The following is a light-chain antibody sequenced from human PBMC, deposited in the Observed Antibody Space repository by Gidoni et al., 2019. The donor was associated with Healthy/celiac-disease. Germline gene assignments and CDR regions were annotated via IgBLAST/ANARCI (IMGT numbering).Light chain of an antibody. J-gene: IGKJ1*01. V-gene: IGKV3-15*01. CDR1: QSVSSN. Sequence: EIVMTQSPATLSVSPGERATLSCRASQSVSSNLAWYQQKPGQAPRLLIYGASTRATGIPARFSGSGSGTEFTLTISSLQSEDFAVYYCQQYNNWPQTFXPXTKVXIK. CDR2: GAS. CDR3: QQYNNWPQT.